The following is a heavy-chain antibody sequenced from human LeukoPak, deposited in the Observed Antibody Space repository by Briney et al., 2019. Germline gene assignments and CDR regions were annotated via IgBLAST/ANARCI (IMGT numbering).Heavy chain of an antibody. CDR3: TRQRRLADTVPYYYMDV. V-gene: IGHV4-59*01. Sequence: SETLSLTCTVSGGSISSYYWSWIRQPPGKGLEWIGYIYYSGSTNYNPSLKSRVTISVDTSKNQFSLKLSSVTAADTAVYYCTRQRRLADTVPYYYMDVWGKGTTVTVSS. D-gene: IGHD5-18*01. J-gene: IGHJ6*03. CDR2: IYYSGST. CDR1: GGSISSYY.